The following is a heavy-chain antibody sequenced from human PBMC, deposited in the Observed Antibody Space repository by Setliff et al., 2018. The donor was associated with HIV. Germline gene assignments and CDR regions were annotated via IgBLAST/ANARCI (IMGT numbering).Heavy chain of an antibody. D-gene: IGHD3-10*01. CDR1: ATFTNVD. CDR3: ARGKGVGGVIITGGLDV. Sequence: ASVKVSCKASATFTNVDIHWLRRATGQGLEWMGWMNPNSGVSGYGQKFQGRITMTRDTSISTAYMELSSLTPEDTAVYYCARGKGVGGVIITGGLDVWGQGTTVTVSS. CDR2: MNPNSGVS. J-gene: IGHJ6*02. V-gene: IGHV1-8*01.